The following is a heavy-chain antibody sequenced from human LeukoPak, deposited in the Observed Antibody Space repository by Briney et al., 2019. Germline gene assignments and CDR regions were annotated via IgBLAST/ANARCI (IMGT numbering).Heavy chain of an antibody. CDR1: GYRLSELS. D-gene: IGHD2-2*01. V-gene: IGHV1-24*01. Sequence: ASVKVFYKVSGYRLSELSMHWVRLAPGKGLEWTGGLDVEDDEPIYAQKFQGRVIMTEDTSTDTAYMELSSLRSKDTAVYYCATEATSPDYNYYMDVWGKGTTVTVSS. CDR2: LDVEDDEP. J-gene: IGHJ6*03. CDR3: ATEATSPDYNYYMDV.